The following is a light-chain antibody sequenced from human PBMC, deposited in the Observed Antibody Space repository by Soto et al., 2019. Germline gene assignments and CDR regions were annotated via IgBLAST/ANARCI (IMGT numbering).Light chain of an antibody. J-gene: IGKJ1*01. CDR2: GAS. V-gene: IGKV3-20*01. Sequence: EIVLTQSPGTLSLSPGERATLSCRASQSLTSRSLAWYRQKPGQAPRLLIYGASSRATGIPDTFSGSGSGTDFTLTISRLEPEDFAVYYCQQYHSSPRTFGQGTKVEIK. CDR1: QSLTSRS. CDR3: QQYHSSPRT.